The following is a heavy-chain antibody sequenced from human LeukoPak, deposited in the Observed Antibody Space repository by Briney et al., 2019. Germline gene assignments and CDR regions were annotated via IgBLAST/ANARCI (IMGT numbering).Heavy chain of an antibody. D-gene: IGHD1-26*01. V-gene: IGHV4-59*01. CDR3: ARNPLGIVGATTGPGGFDP. Sequence: SETLSLTCAVYGGSFSGYYWSWIRQPPGKGLEWIGYIYYSGSTNYNPSLKSRVTISVDTSKNQFSLKLSSVTAADTAVYYCARNPLGIVGATTGPGGFDPWGQGTLVTVSS. J-gene: IGHJ5*02. CDR2: IYYSGST. CDR1: GGSFSGYY.